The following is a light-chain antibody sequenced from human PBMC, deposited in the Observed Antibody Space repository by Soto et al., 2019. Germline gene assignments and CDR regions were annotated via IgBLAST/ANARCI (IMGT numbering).Light chain of an antibody. CDR2: EDT. J-gene: IGLJ3*02. CDR3: QVWDSISDHWV. CDR1: NIGSDS. Sequence: LTQPPSVSVAPGQTARIPCGGNNIGSDSVHWYQQKPGQAPVLVVYEDTFRPSGIPDRISGSNSGTTATLTISWVEAGDEADYYCQVWDSISDHWVFGGGTKLTVL. V-gene: IGLV3-21*02.